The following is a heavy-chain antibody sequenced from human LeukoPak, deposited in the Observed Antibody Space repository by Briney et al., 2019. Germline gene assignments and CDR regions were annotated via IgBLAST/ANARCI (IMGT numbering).Heavy chain of an antibody. J-gene: IGHJ6*02. V-gene: IGHV3-30-3*01. D-gene: IGHD3-10*01. CDR2: ISYDGGIK. Sequence: GGSLRLSCAASGFTFSTHSMHWVRQAPGKGLEWVAIISYDGGIKYYADSVKGRFTIPRDNSKNTLYLQMNSLRIEDTAVYYCARRVEGRGSYHNYAMDVWGQGATVTVSS. CDR1: GFTFSTHS. CDR3: ARRVEGRGSYHNYAMDV.